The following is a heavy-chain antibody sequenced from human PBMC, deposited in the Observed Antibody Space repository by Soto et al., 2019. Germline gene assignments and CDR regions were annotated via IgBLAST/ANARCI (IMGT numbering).Heavy chain of an antibody. J-gene: IGHJ4*02. CDR3: ARDRAGYNGAFDY. Sequence: QVQLVQSGAEVKKPGASVKVSCKASGYTFSNYYMHWVRQAPGQGLEWMGIINPSGGSTSYGQKFQGRVTMTRDTSTSTVYMELSTLRSEDTAVYYCARDRAGYNGAFDYWGQGTLVTVSS. D-gene: IGHD5-12*01. V-gene: IGHV1-46*03. CDR2: INPSGGST. CDR1: GYTFSNYY.